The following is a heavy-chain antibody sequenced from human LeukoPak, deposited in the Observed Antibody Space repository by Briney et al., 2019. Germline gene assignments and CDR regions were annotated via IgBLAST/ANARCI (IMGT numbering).Heavy chain of an antibody. CDR1: TFSSYG. Sequence: TFSSYGMSWVRQAPGKGLEWIGSIYYTGSTYYNPSLKSRVTISVDTSKNQFSLKLSSVTAADTAVYYCARLYYYGSGSTRVEWFDPWGQGTLVTVSS. CDR3: ARLYYYGSGSTRVEWFDP. CDR2: IYYTGST. V-gene: IGHV4-39*01. D-gene: IGHD3-10*01. J-gene: IGHJ5*02.